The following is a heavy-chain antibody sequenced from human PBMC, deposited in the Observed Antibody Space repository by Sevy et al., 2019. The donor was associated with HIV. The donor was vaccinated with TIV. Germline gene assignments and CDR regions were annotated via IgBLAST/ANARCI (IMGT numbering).Heavy chain of an antibody. Sequence: ASVKVSCKASGGTFSSYAISWVRQAPGQGLEWMGGIIPIFGTANYAQKFQGRVTITADESTSTAYMELSSLRSEDTAVYYCARDQAFSGKQLVRNYYYYGMDVWGQGTTVTVSS. CDR3: ARDQAFSGKQLVRNYYYYGMDV. J-gene: IGHJ6*02. V-gene: IGHV1-69*13. CDR2: IIPIFGTA. CDR1: GGTFSSYA. D-gene: IGHD6-13*01.